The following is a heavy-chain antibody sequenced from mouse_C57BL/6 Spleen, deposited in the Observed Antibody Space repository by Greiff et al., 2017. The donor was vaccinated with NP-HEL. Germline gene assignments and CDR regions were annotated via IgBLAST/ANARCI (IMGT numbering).Heavy chain of an antibody. CDR2: IDPSDSYT. Sequence: QVQLQQPGAELVRPGTSVKLSCKASGYTFTSYWMHWVKQRPGQGLEWIGVIDPSDSYTNYNQKFKGKATLTVDTSSSTAYMQLSSLTSEDSAVYYCARSRDGYYGYAMDYWGQGTSVTVSS. D-gene: IGHD2-3*01. CDR1: GYTFTSYW. J-gene: IGHJ4*01. V-gene: IGHV1-59*01. CDR3: ARSRDGYYGYAMDY.